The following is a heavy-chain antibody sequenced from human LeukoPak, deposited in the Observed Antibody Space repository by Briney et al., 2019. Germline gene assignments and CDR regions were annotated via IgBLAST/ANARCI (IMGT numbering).Heavy chain of an antibody. V-gene: IGHV4-30-2*01. J-gene: IGHJ4*02. D-gene: IGHD1-26*01. CDR3: ARGVGALFDY. CDR2: IYHSGST. CDR1: GGSISSGGYS. Sequence: TLSLTCTVSGGSISSGGYSWSWIRQPPGKGLEWIGYIYHSGSTYYNPSLKSRVTISVDRSKNQFSLKLSSVTAADTAVYYCARGVGALFDYWGQGTLVTVSS.